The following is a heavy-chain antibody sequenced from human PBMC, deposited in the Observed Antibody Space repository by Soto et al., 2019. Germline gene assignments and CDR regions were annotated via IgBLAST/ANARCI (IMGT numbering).Heavy chain of an antibody. CDR2: IKSKTDGGTT. J-gene: IGHJ4*02. Sequence: GGSLRLSCAASGFTFSNAWMSWVRQAPGKGLEWVGRIKSKTDGGTTDYAAPVKGRFTISRDDSKNTLYLQMNSLKTEATAVYYCTTDKMVVVVPAATRGVVDYWGQGTLVTVSS. D-gene: IGHD2-2*01. CDR3: TTDKMVVVVPAATRGVVDY. V-gene: IGHV3-15*01. CDR1: GFTFSNAW.